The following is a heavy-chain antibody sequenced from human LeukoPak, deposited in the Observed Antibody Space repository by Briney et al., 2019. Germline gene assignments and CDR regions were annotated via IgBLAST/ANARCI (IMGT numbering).Heavy chain of an antibody. CDR1: GFTFSSCA. CDR3: AKSRGAYYYYYMDV. J-gene: IGHJ6*03. Sequence: GGSLRPSCAASGFTFSSCAMSWVRQAPGKGLEWVSAISGSGGSTYYADSVKGRFTISRDNSKNTLYLQMNSLRAEDTAVYYCAKSRGAYYYYYMDVWGKGTTVTVSS. CDR2: ISGSGGST. V-gene: IGHV3-23*01.